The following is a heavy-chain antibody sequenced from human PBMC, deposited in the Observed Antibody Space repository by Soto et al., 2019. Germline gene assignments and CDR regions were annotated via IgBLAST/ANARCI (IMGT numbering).Heavy chain of an antibody. CDR2: IYCSGST. D-gene: IGHD3-10*01. CDR1: GGSISSGGYY. Sequence: SETLSLSCSVSGGSISSGGYYWSWMRQDPGRGREWIGYIYCSGSTYYNPSLKSRVTISVDKSKNQFSLKLSSVNAADTAVYYCASGPIYSPFRGGGWFDPWGQGTLVPVSS. CDR3: ASGPIYSPFRGGGWFDP. V-gene: IGHV4-31*03. J-gene: IGHJ5*02.